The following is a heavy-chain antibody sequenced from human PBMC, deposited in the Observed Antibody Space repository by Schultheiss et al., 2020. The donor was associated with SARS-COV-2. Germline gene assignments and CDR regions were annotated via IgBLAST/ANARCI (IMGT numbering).Heavy chain of an antibody. CDR3: ARAVTTGYYYMDV. CDR1: GYSISNGYC. Sequence: SETLSLTCTVSGYSISNGYCWGWIRQPPGKGLEWIGNINHFGSTYFNPSLKSRLTMSVDTSKNHFSLKLSSVTAADTAVYYCARAVTTGYYYMDVWGKGTTVTVSS. J-gene: IGHJ6*03. V-gene: IGHV4-38-2*02. CDR2: INHFGST. D-gene: IGHD4-11*01.